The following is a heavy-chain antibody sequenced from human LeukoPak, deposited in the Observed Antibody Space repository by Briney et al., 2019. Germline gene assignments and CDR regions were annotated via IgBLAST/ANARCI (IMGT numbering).Heavy chain of an antibody. D-gene: IGHD1-26*01. V-gene: IGHV3-53*01. Sequence: GGSLRLSCAASGFTVSTTYMAWVRQAPEKGLEWVSFMYGTSNIYYAGSVKGRFTISRDDSNNTLYLQMNSLEAADTAVYYCARGVLGLKPLDYWGQGTLVTVSS. CDR2: MYGTSNI. CDR3: ARGVLGLKPLDY. J-gene: IGHJ4*02. CDR1: GFTVSTTY.